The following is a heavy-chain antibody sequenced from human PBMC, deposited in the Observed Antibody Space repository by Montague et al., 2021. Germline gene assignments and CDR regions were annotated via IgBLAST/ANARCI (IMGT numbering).Heavy chain of an antibody. J-gene: IGHJ5*02. CDR1: SGSIFHAH. Sequence: SETLSLTCTVSSGSIFHAHWSWVRQPPGKGLEWLGSMFYGVATSNYPSLKSRVTMSIDTSTNQFSLKLSFVTAADTAFYYCAKQDYFVSGTSYKGFDPWGQGILVTVSS. CDR3: AKQDYFVSGTSYKGFDP. D-gene: IGHD3-10*01. V-gene: IGHV4-59*08. CDR2: MFYGVAT.